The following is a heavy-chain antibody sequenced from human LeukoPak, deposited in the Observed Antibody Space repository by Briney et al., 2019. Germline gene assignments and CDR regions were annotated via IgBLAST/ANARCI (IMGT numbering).Heavy chain of an antibody. CDR2: MNPNSGNT. Sequence: ASVKVSCKASGYTFTSYDINWVRQATGQGLEWMGWMNPNSGNTGCAQKLQGRVTMTRNTSISTAYMELSSLRSEDTAVYYCARVRGPRGYYLWYWGQGTLVTVSS. D-gene: IGHD3-22*01. CDR3: ARVRGPRGYYLWY. CDR1: GYTFTSYD. J-gene: IGHJ4*02. V-gene: IGHV1-8*01.